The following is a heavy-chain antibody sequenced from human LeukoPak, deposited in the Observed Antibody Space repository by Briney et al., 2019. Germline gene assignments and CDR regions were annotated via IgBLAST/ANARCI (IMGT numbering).Heavy chain of an antibody. CDR2: IRYDGSNK. V-gene: IGHV3-30*02. D-gene: IGHD3-22*01. J-gene: IGHJ4*02. Sequence: GGSLRRSCAASGFTFSSYGMHWVRQAPGKGLEWVAFIRYDGSNKYYADSVKGRFTISRDNSKNTLYLQMNSLRAEDTAVYYCAKDRGDSSGYYLDYWGQGTLVTVSS. CDR3: AKDRGDSSGYYLDY. CDR1: GFTFSSYG.